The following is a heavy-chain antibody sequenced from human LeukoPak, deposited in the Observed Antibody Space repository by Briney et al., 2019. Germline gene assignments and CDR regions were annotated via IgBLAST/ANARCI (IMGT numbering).Heavy chain of an antibody. CDR3: AKGGSSGCYLSNWFDP. D-gene: IGHD6-19*01. CDR2: ISGSGGST. CDR1: GFTFSSYA. J-gene: IGHJ5*02. V-gene: IGHV3-23*01. Sequence: GGSLRLSCAASGFTFSSYAMSWVRQAPGKGLEWGSAISGSGGSTHYADSVKGRFTISRDNSKNTLYPQMNSLRADDTAVYYCAKGGSSGCYLSNWFDPWGQGTLVTVSS.